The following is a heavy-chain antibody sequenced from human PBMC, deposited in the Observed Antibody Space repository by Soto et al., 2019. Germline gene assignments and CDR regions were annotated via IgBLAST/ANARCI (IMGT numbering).Heavy chain of an antibody. Sequence: ASVKVSCKASGYTFTGYYMHWVRQAPGQGLEWMGWINPNSGGTNYAQKFQGRVTVTRDKSISTDYMELSSLRSEDTAMYYCAIDQSTTLVRGVLVYYYYGMDVWGQGTTVTVSS. CDR1: GYTFTGYY. CDR2: INPNSGGT. D-gene: IGHD3-10*01. CDR3: AIDQSTTLVRGVLVYYYYGMDV. V-gene: IGHV1-2*02. J-gene: IGHJ6*02.